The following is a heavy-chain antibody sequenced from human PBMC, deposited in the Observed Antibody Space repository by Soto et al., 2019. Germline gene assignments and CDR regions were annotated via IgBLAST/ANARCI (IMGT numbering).Heavy chain of an antibody. D-gene: IGHD6-6*01. J-gene: IGHJ6*02. CDR2: IIPIFGTA. V-gene: IGHV1-69*13. CDR1: GDTFSSYA. CDR3: ASQQLGPSYYYGMDV. Sequence: GASVKVSCKASGDTFSSYAISWVRQAPGQGLEWMGGIIPIFGTANYAQKFQGRVTITADESTSTAYMELSSLRSEDTAVYYCASQQLGPSYYYGMDVWGQGTTVTVSS.